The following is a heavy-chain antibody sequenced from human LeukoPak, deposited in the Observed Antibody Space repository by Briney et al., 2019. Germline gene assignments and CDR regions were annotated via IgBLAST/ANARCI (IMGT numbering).Heavy chain of an antibody. J-gene: IGHJ4*02. CDR2: INPNSGGT. D-gene: IGHD1-26*01. CDR3: ARDRNIVGATLDY. Sequence: GASVKVSCKASGYTFTGYYMHWVRQAPGQGLEWMGWINPNSGGTNYAQKFQGRVTMTRDTSISTAYMELSRLRSDDTAVYYCARDRNIVGATLDYWGQGTLVTVSS. CDR1: GYTFTGYY. V-gene: IGHV1-2*02.